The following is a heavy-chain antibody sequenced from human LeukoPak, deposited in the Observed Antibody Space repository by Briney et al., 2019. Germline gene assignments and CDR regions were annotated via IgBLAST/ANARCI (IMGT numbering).Heavy chain of an antibody. Sequence: PSQTLSLTCTVSGGSISSGGYYWSWIRQHPGKGLEWIGYIYYSGSTNYNPSLKSRVTISVDTSKNQFSLKLSSVTAADTAVYYCARDRYSGYDYSWYFDYWGQGTLVTVSS. V-gene: IGHV4-31*03. J-gene: IGHJ4*02. CDR3: ARDRYSGYDYSWYFDY. D-gene: IGHD5-12*01. CDR2: IYYSGST. CDR1: GGSISSGGYY.